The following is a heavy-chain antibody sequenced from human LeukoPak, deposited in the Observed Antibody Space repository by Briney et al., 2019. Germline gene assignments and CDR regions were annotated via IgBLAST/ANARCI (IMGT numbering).Heavy chain of an antibody. V-gene: IGHV4-59*10. CDR1: GGSFSGYN. D-gene: IGHD2-15*01. Sequence: PSETLSLTCAVYGGSFSGYNWSWIRQPAGKGLEWIGRIYTSGSTNYNPSLKSRVTMSVDTSKNQFSLKLSSVTAADTAVYYCARRSRYCSGGSCYGYFDYWGQGTLVTVSS. CDR3: ARRSRYCSGGSCYGYFDY. CDR2: IYTSGST. J-gene: IGHJ4*02.